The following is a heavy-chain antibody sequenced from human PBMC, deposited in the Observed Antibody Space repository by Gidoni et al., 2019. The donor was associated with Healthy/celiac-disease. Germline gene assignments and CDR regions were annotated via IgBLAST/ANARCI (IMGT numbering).Heavy chain of an antibody. D-gene: IGHD3-10*01. J-gene: IGHJ4*02. CDR1: GFTFGDYA. CDR3: TQMSPGLSYYFDY. V-gene: IGHV3-49*03. Sequence: EVQLVESGGGLVQPGRSLRLSCTASGFTFGDYAMSWFRQAPGKGLEWVGFIRSKAYGGTTEYAASVKGRFTISRDDSKSIAYLQMNSLKTEDTAVYYCTQMSPGLSYYFDYWGQGTLVTVSS. CDR2: IRSKAYGGTT.